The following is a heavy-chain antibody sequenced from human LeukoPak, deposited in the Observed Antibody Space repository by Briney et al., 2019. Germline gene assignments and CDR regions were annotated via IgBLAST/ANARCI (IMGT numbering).Heavy chain of an antibody. CDR1: GGSISSNSYY. V-gene: IGHV4-39*07. D-gene: IGHD1-26*01. Sequence: SETLSLTCTVSGGSISSNSYYWGWIRQPPGKGLEWIGNIFYSGSTYYNPSLKSRVTISLDTSKNQFSLKLSSVTAADTAVYYCARGSGTYIRPFDYWGQGTLVTVSS. CDR3: ARGSGTYIRPFDY. CDR2: IFYSGST. J-gene: IGHJ4*02.